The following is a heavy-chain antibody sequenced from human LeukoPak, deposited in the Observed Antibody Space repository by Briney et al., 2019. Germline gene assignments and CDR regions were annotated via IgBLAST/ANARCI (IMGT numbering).Heavy chain of an antibody. CDR1: GGSISSSSYY. D-gene: IGHD4-23*01. V-gene: IGHV4-39*07. CDR3: ARDGPPYYGGKPFDY. CDR2: IYYSGST. Sequence: SETLSLTCTVSGGSISSSSYYWGWIRQPPGKGLEWIGSIYYSGSTYYNPSLKSRVTISVDTSKNQFSLKLSSVTAADTAVYYCARDGPPYYGGKPFDYWGQGTLVTVSS. J-gene: IGHJ4*02.